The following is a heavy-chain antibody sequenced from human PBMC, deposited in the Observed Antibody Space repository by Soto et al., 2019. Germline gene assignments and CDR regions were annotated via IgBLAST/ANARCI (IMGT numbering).Heavy chain of an antibody. D-gene: IGHD3-16*01. CDR3: ARETTDYRVDY. Sequence: PSETLSLTCTVSGGSITSGAHYWSWIRQHPGKGLEWIGYIYDSGSTYYNPSLKSRVTISVDTSKNQLSLKLTSVTAADTAVYYCARETTDYRVDYWGQGTLVTVS. CDR1: GGSITSGAHY. J-gene: IGHJ4*02. CDR2: IYDSGST. V-gene: IGHV4-31*03.